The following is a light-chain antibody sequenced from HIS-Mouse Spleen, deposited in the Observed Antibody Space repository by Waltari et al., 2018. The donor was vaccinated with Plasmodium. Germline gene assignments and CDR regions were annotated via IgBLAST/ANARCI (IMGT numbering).Light chain of an antibody. V-gene: IGLV2-11*01. J-gene: IGLJ2*01. CDR2: DVS. Sequence: QSALTQPRSVSGSPGQSVTISCTGTSSDVGGYNYVSWYQQHPGKAPKLMIYDVSKWPSGVPDRFSGSKSGNTASLTISGLQAEEEADYYCCSYAGSYTLVFGGGTKLTVL. CDR1: SSDVGGYNY. CDR3: CSYAGSYTLV.